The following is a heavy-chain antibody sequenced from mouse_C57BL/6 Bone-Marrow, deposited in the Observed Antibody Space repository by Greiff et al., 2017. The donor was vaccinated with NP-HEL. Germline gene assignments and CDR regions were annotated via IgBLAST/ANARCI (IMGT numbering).Heavy chain of an antibody. J-gene: IGHJ3*01. CDR2: INPGSGGT. V-gene: IGHV1-54*01. CDR3: ARSPLAY. Sequence: QVQLQQSGAELVRPGTSVKVSCKASGYAFTNYLIEWVKQRPGQGLEWIGVINPGSGGTNYNEKLKGKATLTADKSSSTAYMQLSSLTSEDSAVYFCARSPLAYWGQGTLVTVSA. CDR1: GYAFTNYL.